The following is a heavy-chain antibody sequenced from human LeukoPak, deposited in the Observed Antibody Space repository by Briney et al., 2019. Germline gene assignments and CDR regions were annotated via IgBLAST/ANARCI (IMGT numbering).Heavy chain of an antibody. CDR2: IKQDGSEK. V-gene: IGHV3-7*01. CDR1: GFPFSSYW. D-gene: IGHD1-14*01. Sequence: GSLSLSFAASGFPFSSYWMSWVRPAPGKGLELVANIKQDGSEKYYVDSVKGRFTISRGNAKNSLYLQMNSLRAEDTAVYYCARNQRRLDYWGQGTLVTVSS. J-gene: IGHJ4*02. CDR3: ARNQRRLDY.